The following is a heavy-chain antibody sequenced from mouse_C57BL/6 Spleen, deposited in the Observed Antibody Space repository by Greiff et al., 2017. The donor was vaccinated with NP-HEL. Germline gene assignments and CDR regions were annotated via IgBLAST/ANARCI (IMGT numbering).Heavy chain of an antibody. CDR2: IHPSDSDT. Sequence: QVQLQQPGAELVKPGASVKVSCKASGYTFTSYWMHWVKQRPGQGLEWIGRIHPSDSDTNYNQKFKGKATLTVDKSSSTAYMQLSSLTSEDSAVYYCATGDGSRRAWFAYWGQGTLVTVSA. CDR3: ATGDGSRRAWFAY. V-gene: IGHV1-74*01. CDR1: GYTFTSYW. D-gene: IGHD1-1*01. J-gene: IGHJ3*01.